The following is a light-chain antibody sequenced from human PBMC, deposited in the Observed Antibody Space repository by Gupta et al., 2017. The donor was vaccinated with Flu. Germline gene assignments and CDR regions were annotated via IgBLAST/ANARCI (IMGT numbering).Light chain of an antibody. V-gene: IGLV2-14*01. CDR1: CSDFGGYNY. Sequence: QSALTQPASVSGSPGQSITISCTGTCSDFGGYNYVSWYQQHPDKAPKLMIYEVSNRPSGVSNRFSGSNSGNTASLTISGLQAEDEADYYCSSYTSSSTPWVFGGGIKLTVL. CDR2: EVS. J-gene: IGLJ3*02. CDR3: SSYTSSSTPWV.